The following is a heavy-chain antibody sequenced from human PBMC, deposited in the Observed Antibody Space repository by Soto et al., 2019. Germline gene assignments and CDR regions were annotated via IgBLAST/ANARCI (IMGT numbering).Heavy chain of an antibody. J-gene: IGHJ3*02. D-gene: IGHD3-16*01. V-gene: IGHV1-2*02. CDR3: ARADDFLSAFDI. CDR1: GYTFTGYY. Sequence: GASVKVSFKASGYTFTGYYMHWVRQAPGQGLAWMGWINPNSGGTNYAQKFQGRVTMTSDTSISTAYMELSRLRSDDTDVYYCARADDFLSAFDIWGQGTMVTVSS. CDR2: INPNSGGT.